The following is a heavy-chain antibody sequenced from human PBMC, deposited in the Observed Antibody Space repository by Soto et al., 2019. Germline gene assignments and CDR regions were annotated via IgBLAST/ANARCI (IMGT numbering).Heavy chain of an antibody. CDR3: ASEVSSTDGMDV. J-gene: IGHJ6*02. Sequence: PSETLSLTCTVSGASISGYYWSWIRKSAGKGLEWIGRIYATGTTDYNPSLKSRVMMSVDTSKKQFSLRLRSVTAADTATYYCASEVSSTDGMDVWGQGTTVTVSS. V-gene: IGHV4-4*07. D-gene: IGHD2-15*01. CDR2: IYATGTT. CDR1: GASISGYY.